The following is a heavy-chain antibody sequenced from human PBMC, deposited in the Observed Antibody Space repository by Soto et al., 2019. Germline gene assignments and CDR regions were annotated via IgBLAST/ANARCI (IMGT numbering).Heavy chain of an antibody. Sequence: SETLSLTCAVYGGSFSGYYWSWIRQPPGKGLEWIGEINHSGSTNYNPSLKSRVTISVDTSKNQFSLKLSSVTAADTAVYYCARDGTEYFDYWGQGTLVTVSS. CDR3: ARDGTEYFDY. J-gene: IGHJ4*02. V-gene: IGHV4-34*01. CDR2: INHSGST. CDR1: GGSFSGYY.